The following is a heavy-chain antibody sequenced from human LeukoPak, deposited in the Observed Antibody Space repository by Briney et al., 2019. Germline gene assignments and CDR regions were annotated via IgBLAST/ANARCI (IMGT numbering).Heavy chain of an antibody. D-gene: IGHD3-22*01. CDR1: GGSISSSSHY. Sequence: SETLSLTCTVSGGSISSSSHYWGWIRQSPGKGLEWIGSIYNSGSTYYNPSFKSRVTISVDTSKNHFSLKLSSVTAADMAVYYCARQANYYDSSGYTYWGQGTLVTVSS. J-gene: IGHJ4*02. CDR3: ARQANYYDSSGYTY. CDR2: IYNSGST. V-gene: IGHV4-39*01.